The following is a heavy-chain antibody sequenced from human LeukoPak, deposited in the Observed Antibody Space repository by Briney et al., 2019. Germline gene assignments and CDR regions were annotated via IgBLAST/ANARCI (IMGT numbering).Heavy chain of an antibody. Sequence: GGSLRLSCAASGFTVSSSYMSWVRQAPGKGLEWVAVLYSGGHTYYAGSVRGRFTISRDTSKNTLYLRMDSLRSEDTAEYYCARARCDSCGYGSWGQGTLVTVSS. J-gene: IGHJ5*02. CDR3: ARARCDSCGYGS. CDR2: LYSGGHT. V-gene: IGHV3-66*02. CDR1: GFTVSSSY. D-gene: IGHD3-22*01.